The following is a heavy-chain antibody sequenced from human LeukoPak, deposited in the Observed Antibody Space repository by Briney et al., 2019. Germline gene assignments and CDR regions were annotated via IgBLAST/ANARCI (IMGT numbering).Heavy chain of an antibody. Sequence: GGSLRLSCAASGFTFSTYGMHWVRQAPGKGLEWVAVISYDGTNKYYVDSVKGRFTISRDNSKNTLFLQMDSLRAEDTAVYYCAKDRDSTGYNYSGQGTLVTVSS. CDR2: ISYDGTNK. V-gene: IGHV3-30*18. D-gene: IGHD3-22*01. CDR1: GFTFSTYG. J-gene: IGHJ4*02. CDR3: AKDRDSTGYNY.